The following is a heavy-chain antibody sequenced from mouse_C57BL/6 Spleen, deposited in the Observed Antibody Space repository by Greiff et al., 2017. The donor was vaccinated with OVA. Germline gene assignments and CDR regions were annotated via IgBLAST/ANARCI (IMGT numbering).Heavy chain of an antibody. Sequence: VQLQQPGAELVKPGASVKLSCKASGYTFTSYWMQWVKQRPGQGLEWIGEIDPSDSYTNYNQKFKGKATLTVDTSSSTAYMQLSSLTSEDSAVYYCARRDGNYGGWFAYWGQGTLVTVSA. D-gene: IGHD2-1*01. V-gene: IGHV1-50*01. CDR1: GYTFTSYW. J-gene: IGHJ3*01. CDR2: IDPSDSYT. CDR3: ARRDGNYGGWFAY.